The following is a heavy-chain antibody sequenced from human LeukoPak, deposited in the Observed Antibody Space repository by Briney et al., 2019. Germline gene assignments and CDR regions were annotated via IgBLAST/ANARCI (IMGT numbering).Heavy chain of an antibody. CDR1: GYTFTSNY. CDR3: ARGGHSSSSLHFLFGY. D-gene: IGHD6-6*01. Sequence: ASVTVSFTASGYTFTSNYIHWVRQAPGQGLEWMGMIYPRDGSTSYAQKFQGRVTMTRDTSTSTVYMELSGLRSEDTAVYYCARGGHSSSSLHFLFGYWGQGTLVTVSS. V-gene: IGHV1-46*01. CDR2: IYPRDGST. J-gene: IGHJ4*02.